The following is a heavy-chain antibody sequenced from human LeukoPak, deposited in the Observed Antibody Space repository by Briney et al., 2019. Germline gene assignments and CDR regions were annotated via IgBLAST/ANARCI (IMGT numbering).Heavy chain of an antibody. J-gene: IGHJ4*02. CDR2: IHYSGPT. D-gene: IGHD1-26*01. CDR3: ARDVGLSADY. Sequence: SETLSLTCTVSGGSILSTIYYWAWIRQPPGKGLEWIGSIHYSGPTYYNPSLKSRVTISIDTSKSQFSLKLTSVAAADTAVYYCARDVGLSADYWGQGTLVTVSS. CDR1: GGSILSTIYY. V-gene: IGHV4-39*07.